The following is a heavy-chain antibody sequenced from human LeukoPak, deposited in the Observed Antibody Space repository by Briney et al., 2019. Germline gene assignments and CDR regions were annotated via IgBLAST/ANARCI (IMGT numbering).Heavy chain of an antibody. J-gene: IGHJ4*02. CDR3: ASRGFVVVARVDY. CDR2: ISGSGGSS. Sequence: GGSLRLSCAASGFTFSSYAMSWVRQAPGKGLEWVSAISGSGGSSYYADSVKGRFTISRDNSKNTLYLQMNSLRAEDTAVYYCASRGFVVVARVDYWGQGTLVTVSS. V-gene: IGHV3-23*01. D-gene: IGHD2-2*01. CDR1: GFTFSSYA.